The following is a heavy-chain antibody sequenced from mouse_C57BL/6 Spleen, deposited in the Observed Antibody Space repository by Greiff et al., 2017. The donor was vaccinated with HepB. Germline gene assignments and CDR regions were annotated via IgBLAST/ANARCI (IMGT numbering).Heavy chain of an antibody. CDR2: INPSNGGT. V-gene: IGHV1-53*01. J-gene: IGHJ1*03. CDR3: ARDYYGSEGWYFDV. Sequence: VKLQQPGTELVKPGASVKLSCKASGYTFTSYWMHWVKQRPGQGLEWIGNINPSNGGTNYNEKFKSKATLTVDKSSSTAYMQLSSLTSEDSAVYYCARDYYGSEGWYFDVWGTGTTVTVSS. D-gene: IGHD1-1*01. CDR1: GYTFTSYW.